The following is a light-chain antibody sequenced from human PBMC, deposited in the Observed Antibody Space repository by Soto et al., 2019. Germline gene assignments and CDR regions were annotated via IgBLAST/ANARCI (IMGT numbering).Light chain of an antibody. Sequence: QSVLTQPPSVSXAPGXRVTXSCTGSSSNIGAGYDVHWYQQLPGTAPKLLIYGNSNRPSGVPDRFSGYKAGTSASLAITGLQAEDEADYYCQSYDSSLSGSVFGGGTKLPVL. CDR3: QSYDSSLSGSV. CDR2: GNS. V-gene: IGLV1-40*01. CDR1: SSNIGAGYD. J-gene: IGLJ2*01.